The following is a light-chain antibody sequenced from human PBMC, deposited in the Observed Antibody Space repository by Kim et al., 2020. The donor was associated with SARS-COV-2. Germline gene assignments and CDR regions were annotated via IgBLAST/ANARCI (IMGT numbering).Light chain of an antibody. CDR2: LDS. V-gene: IGLV3-1*01. J-gene: IGLJ2*01. CDR3: QAWDSSTAV. CDR1: KLGDKY. Sequence: VSPGQTASITCSGDKLGDKYACWYQQKPGQSPVLVIYLDSKRPSGIPERFSGSNSGNTATLTISGTQAMDEADYYCQAWDSSTAVFGGGTQLTVL.